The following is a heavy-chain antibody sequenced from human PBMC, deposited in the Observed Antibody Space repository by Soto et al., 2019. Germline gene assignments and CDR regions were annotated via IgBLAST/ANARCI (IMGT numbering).Heavy chain of an antibody. J-gene: IGHJ1*01. CDR3: ARDRSPLRLIAALQH. Sequence: QVQLQQWGAGLLKPSETLSLTCAVYGGSFSGYYWSWIRQPPGKGLEWIGEINHSGSTNYNPSLKSRVTISVDTSKNQFSLKLSSVTAADTAVYYCARDRSPLRLIAALQHWGQGTLVTVSS. CDR2: INHSGST. CDR1: GGSFSGYY. V-gene: IGHV4-34*01. D-gene: IGHD6-13*01.